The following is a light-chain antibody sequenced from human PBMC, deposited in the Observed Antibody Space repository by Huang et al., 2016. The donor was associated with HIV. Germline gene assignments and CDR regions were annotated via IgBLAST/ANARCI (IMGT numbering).Light chain of an antibody. V-gene: IGKV1-39*01. CDR1: QAISTY. Sequence: DIQMTQSPSSLSASVGERVTITCRASQAISTYLNWYQHKPGKAPKLLIYAASTLHSGVPSRFSGSGSGTDFTLTISSLQPEDFATYYCLESYSNPPVAFGQGTKVEIK. CDR3: LESYSNPPVA. J-gene: IGKJ2*01. CDR2: AAS.